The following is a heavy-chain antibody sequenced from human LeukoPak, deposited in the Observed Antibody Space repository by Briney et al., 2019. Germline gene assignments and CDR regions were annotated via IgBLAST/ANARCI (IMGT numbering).Heavy chain of an antibody. CDR3: ASSSGGSLNWFDP. Sequence: PSETLSLTCAVSGGSISSSNWWSWARQPPGKGLEWIGEIYHSGSTNYNPSLKSRVTISVDKSKNQFSLKLSSVTAADTAVYYCASSSGGSLNWFDPWGQGTLVTVSS. CDR2: IYHSGST. CDR1: GGSISSSNW. V-gene: IGHV4-4*02. D-gene: IGHD2-15*01. J-gene: IGHJ5*02.